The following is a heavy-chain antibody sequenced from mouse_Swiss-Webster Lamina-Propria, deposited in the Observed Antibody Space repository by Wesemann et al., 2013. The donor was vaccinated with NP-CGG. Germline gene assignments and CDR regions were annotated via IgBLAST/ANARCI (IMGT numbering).Heavy chain of an antibody. CDR3: ARQGSSGYYYAMDY. D-gene: IGHD3-1*01. J-gene: IGHJ4*01. CDR2: ISSGGSYT. Sequence: LEWVATISSGGSYTYYPDSVKGRFTISRDNAKNTLYLQMSSLKSEDTAMYYCARQGSSGYYYAMDYWGQGTSVTVSS. V-gene: IGHV5-6*01.